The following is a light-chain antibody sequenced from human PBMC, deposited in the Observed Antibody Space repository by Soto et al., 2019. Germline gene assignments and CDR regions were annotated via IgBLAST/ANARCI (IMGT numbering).Light chain of an antibody. J-gene: IGKJ4*01. V-gene: IGKV3-15*01. Sequence: EIVMTQSPATLSVSPGERATLSCRASQSVSSNLAWYQQKSGQAPRLLIYGASTRATGIPARFSGSGSGTEFTLTISSLQPEDFAVYYCQQYNNWLSLTFGGGTKVEIK. CDR2: GAS. CDR3: QQYNNWLSLT. CDR1: QSVSSN.